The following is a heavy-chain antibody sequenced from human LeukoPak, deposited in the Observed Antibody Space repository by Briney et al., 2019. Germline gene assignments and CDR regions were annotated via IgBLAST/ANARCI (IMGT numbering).Heavy chain of an antibody. CDR1: GFTFSSYG. D-gene: IGHD6-19*01. J-gene: IGHJ4*02. Sequence: PGGPLRLSCAASGFTFSSYGMHCVPQAPGKGLEGVTDISYDGSNKYYADSVKGRFTISRDNSKNTLYLQMNSLRAEDTAVYYCAKSGSSSGWYGGSRYWGQGTLVTVSS. CDR3: AKSGSSSGWYGGSRY. V-gene: IGHV3-30*18. CDR2: ISYDGSNK.